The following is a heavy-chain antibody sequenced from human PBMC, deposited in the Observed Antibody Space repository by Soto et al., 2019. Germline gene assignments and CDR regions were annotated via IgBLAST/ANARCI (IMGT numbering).Heavy chain of an antibody. CDR2: ISKRGDT. Sequence: EVQLVESGGGLVEPGGSLRLSCTASGFIVSDTYMNWVRQAPGKGLEWVSVISKRGDTHYADSVRGRFSHSRDIADNTVHLQMNNLRVEDTAVYYCAREPRYCRGGSCSITGDAFDIWGQGTMVTVSS. V-gene: IGHV3-66*01. CDR1: GFIVSDTY. D-gene: IGHD2-15*01. J-gene: IGHJ3*02. CDR3: AREPRYCRGGSCSITGDAFDI.